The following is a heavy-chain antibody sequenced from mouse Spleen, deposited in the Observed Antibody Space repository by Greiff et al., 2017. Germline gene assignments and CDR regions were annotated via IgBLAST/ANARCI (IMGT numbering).Heavy chain of an antibody. Sequence: QVQLQQPGAELVRPGTSVKLSCKASGYTFTSYWMHWVKQRPGQGLEWIGVIDPSDSYTNYNQKFKGKATLTVDTSSSTAYMQLSNLTSEESEDYDCERGGVPRGDYFDYWGQGTTLTVSS. D-gene: IGHD1-1*02. V-gene: IGHV1-59*01. CDR3: ERGGVPRGDYFDY. CDR1: GYTFTSYW. CDR2: IDPSDSYT. J-gene: IGHJ2*01.